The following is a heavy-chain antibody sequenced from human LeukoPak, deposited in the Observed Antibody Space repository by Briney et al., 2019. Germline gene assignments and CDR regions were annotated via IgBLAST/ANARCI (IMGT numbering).Heavy chain of an antibody. CDR2: INPNSCDT. J-gene: IGHJ3*02. V-gene: IGHV1-2*02. Sequence: ASVKVSCKASGYTFTGYYMHWVRQAPGQGREWMGWINPNSCDTNLPQRFQGRATMTRETSIITAYMELSSLTSDDTGMYYCARGPTLGLDIWGQGTMVTVSS. CDR3: ARGPTLGLDI. CDR1: GYTFTGYY.